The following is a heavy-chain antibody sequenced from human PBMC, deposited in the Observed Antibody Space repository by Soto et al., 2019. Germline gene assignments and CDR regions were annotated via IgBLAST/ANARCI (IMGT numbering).Heavy chain of an antibody. CDR2: MNPNSGNT. J-gene: IGHJ4*02. CDR1: GYTFTSHD. V-gene: IGHV1-8*01. CDR3: ARWDYGDYARIDY. D-gene: IGHD4-17*01. Sequence: QVQLVQSGAEVKKSGASVKVSCKASGYTFTSHDINWVRQATGQGLEWMGWMNPNSGNTGYAQKFQGRVTMTRNNSISTAYMELSSLRSEDTAVYYCARWDYGDYARIDYWGQGTLVTVSS.